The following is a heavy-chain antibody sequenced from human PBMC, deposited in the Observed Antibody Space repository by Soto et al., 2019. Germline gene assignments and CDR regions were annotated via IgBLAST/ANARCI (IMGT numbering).Heavy chain of an antibody. CDR3: TTGITMVRGVFAS. J-gene: IGHJ4*02. Sequence: EVQLVESGGGLVKPGGSLRLSCAASGFTFSNAWMSWVRQAPGKGLEWVGRIKSKTGGGTTDYAAPVKGRFTISRDDSKDTLYLQMNSLKTDETAVYYCTTGITMVRGVFASWGQGTLVTVSS. CDR2: IKSKTGGGTT. D-gene: IGHD3-10*01. V-gene: IGHV3-15*01. CDR1: GFTFSNAW.